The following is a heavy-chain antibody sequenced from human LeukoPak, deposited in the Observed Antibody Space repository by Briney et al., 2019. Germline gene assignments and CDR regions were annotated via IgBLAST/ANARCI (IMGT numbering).Heavy chain of an antibody. CDR1: GGSISSYY. V-gene: IGHV4-59*01. CDR3: AGGKQWLALDY. Sequence: PSETLSPTCTVSGGSISSYYWSWIRQPPGKGLEWIGYIYYSGSTNYNPSLKSRVTISVDTSKNQFSLKLSSVTAADTAVYYCAGGKQWLALDYWGQGTLVTVSS. J-gene: IGHJ4*02. CDR2: IYYSGST. D-gene: IGHD6-19*01.